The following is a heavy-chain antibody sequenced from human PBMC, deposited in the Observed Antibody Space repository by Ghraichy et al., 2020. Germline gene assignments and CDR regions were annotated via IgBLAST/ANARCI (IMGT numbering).Heavy chain of an antibody. CDR2: ISAYNGNT. J-gene: IGHJ6*02. V-gene: IGHV1-18*01. Sequence: ASVKVSCKASGYTFTSYGISWVRQAPGQGLEWMGWISAYNGNTNYAQKLQGRVTMTTDTSTSTAYMELRSLRSDDTAVYYCARGSPEGATFRRNYYYYGMDVWGQGTTVTVSS. CDR1: GYTFTSYG. D-gene: IGHD1-26*01. CDR3: ARGSPEGATFRRNYYYYGMDV.